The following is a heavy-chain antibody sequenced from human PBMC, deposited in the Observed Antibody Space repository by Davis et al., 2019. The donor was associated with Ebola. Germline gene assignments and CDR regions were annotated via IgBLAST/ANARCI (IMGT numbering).Heavy chain of an antibody. J-gene: IGHJ6*04. Sequence: SETLSLTCSISGGSVSHTYWSWIRQSPGKGLEWLGFTYDSGRTNYNPSLQCRVSISVDTAKNQVSLKLTFVTAEDTAIYYCAGTSTGVVSLYYFYGMDVWGKGTTVTVS. CDR2: TYDSGRT. D-gene: IGHD5-18*01. CDR3: AGTSTGVVSLYYFYGMDV. CDR1: GGSVSHTY. V-gene: IGHV4-59*02.